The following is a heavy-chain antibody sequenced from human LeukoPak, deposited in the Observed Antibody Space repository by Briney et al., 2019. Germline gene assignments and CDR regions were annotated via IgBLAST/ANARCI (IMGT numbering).Heavy chain of an antibody. CDR1: GFTFSSYW. J-gene: IGHJ4*02. D-gene: IGHD2-2*03. Sequence: GGSLRLSCAASGFTFSSYWMKWVRQAPGKGLEWVAVLSPHGNYEYYADSVQGRFTISRDDSKNTVYLQMNSLRDEDTAVYYCARDWIDRSLDYWGQGTLVTVSS. CDR3: ARDWIDRSLDY. CDR2: LSPHGNYE. V-gene: IGHV3-33*08.